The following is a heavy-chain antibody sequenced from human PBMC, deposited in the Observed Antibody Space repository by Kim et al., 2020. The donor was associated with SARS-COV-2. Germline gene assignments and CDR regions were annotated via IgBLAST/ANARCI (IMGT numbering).Heavy chain of an antibody. CDR2: INHSGST. CDR1: GGSFSGYY. V-gene: IGHV4-34*01. CDR3: ARGLEDIVVVPAAIRPRDPTSPFDY. D-gene: IGHD2-2*01. Sequence: SETLSLTCAVYGGSFSGYYWSWIRQPPGKGLEWIGEINHSGSTNYNPSLKSRVTISVDTSKNQFSLKLSSVTAADTAVYYCARGLEDIVVVPAAIRPRDPTSPFDYWGQGTLVTVSS. J-gene: IGHJ4*02.